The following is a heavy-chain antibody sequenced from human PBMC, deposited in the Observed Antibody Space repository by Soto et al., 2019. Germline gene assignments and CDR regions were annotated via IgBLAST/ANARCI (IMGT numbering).Heavy chain of an antibody. CDR2: IYYSGST. CDR3: ARERIQLAGMDV. Sequence: SETLSLTCTVSGGSISSSSYYWGWIRQPPGKGLEWIGSIYYSGSTYYNPSLKSRVTISVDTSKNQFSLKLSSVTAAVTAVYYSARERIQLAGMDVWGQGTTVTVSS. V-gene: IGHV4-39*02. D-gene: IGHD5-18*01. CDR1: GGSISSSSYY. J-gene: IGHJ6*02.